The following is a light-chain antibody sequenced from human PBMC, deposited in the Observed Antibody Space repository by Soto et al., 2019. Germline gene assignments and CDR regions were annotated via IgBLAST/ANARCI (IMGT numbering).Light chain of an antibody. V-gene: IGLV1-51*02. CDR2: ENN. CDR3: ATWDSSLSAVV. Sequence: QSVLTQPPSMSAAPGQQVTISCSGSSSNIGKNYLSWYQQFPGTAPKLLISENNKRPSGIPDRFSGSKSGTSATLGITGLQTGDEADYYCATWDSSLSAVVFGGGTQLTVL. CDR1: SSNIGKNY. J-gene: IGLJ2*01.